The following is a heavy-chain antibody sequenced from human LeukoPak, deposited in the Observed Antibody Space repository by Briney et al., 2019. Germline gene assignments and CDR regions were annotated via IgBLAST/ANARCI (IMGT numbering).Heavy chain of an antibody. D-gene: IGHD4-17*01. V-gene: IGHV3-30-3*01. CDR2: ISYDGSNK. CDR3: AIPARTTVTRWYYGMDV. J-gene: IGHJ6*02. Sequence: GRSLRLSCAASGFTFSSYAMHWVRQAPGKGLEWVAVISYDGSNKYYADSVKGRFTISRDNSKSTLYLQMNSLRAEDTAVYYCAIPARTTVTRWYYGMDVWGQGTTVTVSS. CDR1: GFTFSSYA.